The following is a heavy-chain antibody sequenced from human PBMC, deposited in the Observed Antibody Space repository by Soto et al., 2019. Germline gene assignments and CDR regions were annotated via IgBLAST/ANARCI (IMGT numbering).Heavy chain of an antibody. CDR3: AREVGPYYYGMDV. Sequence: QVQLQESGPELVKPSQTLSLTCTVSGGSISSGGYYWSWIRQHPGKGLEWIGYIYYSGSTYYNPSLKRRVTISVDTSKNQFSLKLTSVTAADTAVYYCAREVGPYYYGMDVWGQGTTVTVSS. J-gene: IGHJ6*02. CDR1: GGSISSGGYY. V-gene: IGHV4-31*03. CDR2: IYYSGST. D-gene: IGHD1-26*01.